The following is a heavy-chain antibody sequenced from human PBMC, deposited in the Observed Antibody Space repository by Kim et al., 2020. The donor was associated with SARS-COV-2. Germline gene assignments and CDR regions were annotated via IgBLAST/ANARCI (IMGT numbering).Heavy chain of an antibody. Sequence: SVKVSCKASGGTFSSYAISWVRQAPGQGLEWMGGIIPIFGTANYAQKFQGRVTITADESTSTAYMELSSLRSEDTAVYYCARNRERLPQLWYYWGQGTLVTVSS. V-gene: IGHV1-69*13. CDR2: IIPIFGTA. D-gene: IGHD5-18*01. J-gene: IGHJ4*02. CDR3: ARNRERLPQLWYY. CDR1: GGTFSSYA.